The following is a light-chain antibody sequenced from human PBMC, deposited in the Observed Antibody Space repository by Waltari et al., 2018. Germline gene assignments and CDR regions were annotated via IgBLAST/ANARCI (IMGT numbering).Light chain of an antibody. V-gene: IGKV3-20*01. CDR1: QSVGKS. CDR2: DAS. J-gene: IGKJ1*01. Sequence: EIVLTQSPGTLSLSPGERATLSCRASQSVGKSLAWYQQKPGQAPRLLIYDASSRATGIPDRFSGSGFGTDFSLTISRLEPEDCAVYYCQKYVSLPATFGQGTKVEIK. CDR3: QKYVSLPAT.